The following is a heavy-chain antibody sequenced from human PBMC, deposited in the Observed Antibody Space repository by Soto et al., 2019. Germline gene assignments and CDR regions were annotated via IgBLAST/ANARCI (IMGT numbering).Heavy chain of an antibody. CDR2: ISSSGSTI. Sequence: EVQLVESGGGLVQPGGSLRLSCAASGFTFSSYEMNWVRQAPGKGLEWVSYISSSGSTIYYADSVKGRFTISRDNAKNSLYPQMNSLRAEDTAVYYCARDSKMATTDYWGQGTLVTVSS. V-gene: IGHV3-48*03. CDR1: GFTFSSYE. D-gene: IGHD5-12*01. CDR3: ARDSKMATTDY. J-gene: IGHJ4*02.